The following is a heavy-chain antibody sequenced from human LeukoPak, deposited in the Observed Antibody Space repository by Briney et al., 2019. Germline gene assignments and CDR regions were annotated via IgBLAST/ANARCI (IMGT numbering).Heavy chain of an antibody. CDR1: GLTFSNYA. D-gene: IGHD3-10*01. CDR2: ITGDGYST. Sequence: GGSLRLSCAASGLTFSNYAMSWVRQVAGKGLEWVSLITGDGYSTYYVDSVKGRFTVSRDNPKNTLFLQMNRLRVEDTAIYYCAHIYYLGPGSYGDYWGQGTLVTVTS. CDR3: AHIYYLGPGSYGDY. V-gene: IGHV3-23*01. J-gene: IGHJ4*02.